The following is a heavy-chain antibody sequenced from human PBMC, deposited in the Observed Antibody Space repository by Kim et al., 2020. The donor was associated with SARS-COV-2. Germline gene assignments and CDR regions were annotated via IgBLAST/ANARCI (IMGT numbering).Heavy chain of an antibody. V-gene: IGHV6-1*01. CDR1: GDSVSSNSAA. CDR2: TYYRSKWYN. D-gene: IGHD6-19*01. J-gene: IGHJ4*02. CDR3: ARAGGDQVTWLVHVGYYFDY. Sequence: SQTLSLTCAISGDSVSSNSAAWNWIRQSPSRGLEWLGRTYYRSKWYNDYAVSVKSRITINPDTSKNQFSLQLNSVTPEDTAVYYCARAGGDQVTWLVHVGYYFDYWGQGTLVTVSS.